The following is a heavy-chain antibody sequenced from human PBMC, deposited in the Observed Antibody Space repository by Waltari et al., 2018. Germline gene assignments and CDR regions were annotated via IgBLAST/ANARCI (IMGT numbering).Heavy chain of an antibody. CDR2: VSGYDENT. CDR3: AHSDYRSSWYTMDV. CDR1: GYTFISNG. J-gene: IGHJ6*02. Sequence: VKLVQSGGEVKKPGASVKVSCKASGYTFISNGISWVRQAPGQGLGWVGWVSGYDENTKEERKFQGRVSLTADTATNTAYMELTSLTADDTAVYYCAHSDYRSSWYTMDVWGQGTTVSVSS. D-gene: IGHD6-13*01. V-gene: IGHV1-18*01.